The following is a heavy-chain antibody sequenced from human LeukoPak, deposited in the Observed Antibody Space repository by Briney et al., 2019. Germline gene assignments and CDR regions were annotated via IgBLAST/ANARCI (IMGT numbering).Heavy chain of an antibody. D-gene: IGHD6-13*01. J-gene: IGHJ4*02. CDR1: GFTFIAAS. Sequence: GGSLRHSCAASGFTFIAASMTWVRQTPGKGLECVGRIKNRSDGGATDYPTPVKGRFAISRDDSKNTLYLQMNSLKIEDTGVYYCTTVGSTWRFDYWGQGTLVTVSS. V-gene: IGHV3-15*01. CDR3: TTVGSTWRFDY. CDR2: IKNRSDGGAT.